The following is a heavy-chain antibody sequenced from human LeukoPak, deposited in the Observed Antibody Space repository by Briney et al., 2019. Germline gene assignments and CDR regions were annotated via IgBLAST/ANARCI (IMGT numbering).Heavy chain of an antibody. CDR3: ARDNGVVHGVYYMDV. J-gene: IGHJ6*03. CDR2: IKQDGSEK. Sequence: GGSLRLSCAASGFTFSNYWMTWVRQAPGKGREWVADIKQDGSEKVYVESVRGRFTISRDNAKMSLFLQMNSVRAEDTAVYYCARDNGVVHGVYYMDVWGKGTTVTVS. D-gene: IGHD3-3*01. V-gene: IGHV3-7*01. CDR1: GFTFSNYW.